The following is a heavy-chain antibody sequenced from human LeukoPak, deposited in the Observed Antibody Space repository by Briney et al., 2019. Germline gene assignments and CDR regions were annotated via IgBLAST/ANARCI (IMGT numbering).Heavy chain of an antibody. CDR2: IYYSERT. Sequence: SETLSLTCTVSGGSFSSGSYYWSWHGQRPGMGLEWCGYIYYSERTNYNPSLKSRVTISVDTSKNQFSLKLSSVTAADTAVCYCARVTRPKLWPGGTFDYWGQGTLVTVSS. D-gene: IGHD5-18*01. V-gene: IGHV4-61*01. CDR3: ARVTRPKLWPGGTFDY. CDR1: GGSFSSGSYY. J-gene: IGHJ4*02.